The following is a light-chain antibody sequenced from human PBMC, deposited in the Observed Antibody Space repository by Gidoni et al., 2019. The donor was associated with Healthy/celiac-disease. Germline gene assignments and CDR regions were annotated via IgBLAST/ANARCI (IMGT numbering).Light chain of an antibody. CDR3: CSYTSSNTLEV. V-gene: IGLV2-14*01. Sequence: QSALTQPASVSGSPGQSITISCTGTSSDVGDYNYVSWYQHPPGKAPKLIIYEVNNRPSGVSHRFSGSKSGNTASLTISGLQAEDEADYYCCSYTSSNTLEVFGGGTKLTVL. J-gene: IGLJ3*02. CDR2: EVN. CDR1: SSDVGDYNY.